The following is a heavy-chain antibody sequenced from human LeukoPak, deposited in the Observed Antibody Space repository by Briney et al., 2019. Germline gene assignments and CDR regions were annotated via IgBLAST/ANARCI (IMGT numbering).Heavy chain of an antibody. CDR1: GGSISSSSYY. V-gene: IGHV4-39*07. J-gene: IGHJ4*02. CDR2: IYCSGST. Sequence: SETLSLTCTVSGGSISSSSYYWGWIRQPPGKGLEWIGNIYCSGSTYYNPSLKSRVSMSLDTSKNQLSLKLSSVTAADTAVYYCARVHYYDNSGYWFFDYWGQGTLVTVSS. D-gene: IGHD3-22*01. CDR3: ARVHYYDNSGYWFFDY.